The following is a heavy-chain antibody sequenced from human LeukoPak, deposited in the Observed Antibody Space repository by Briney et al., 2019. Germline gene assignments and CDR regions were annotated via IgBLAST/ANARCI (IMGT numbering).Heavy chain of an antibody. Sequence: ASVKVSCKASGYTFTSYAMHWVRQAPGQRLEWMGWVNAGNGNTKYSQKFQGRVTITRDTSASTAYMELSSLRAEDTAVYYCARSIAAAGFDYWGQGTLVTVSS. V-gene: IGHV1-3*01. J-gene: IGHJ4*02. CDR3: ARSIAAAGFDY. CDR1: GYTFTSYA. CDR2: VNAGNGNT. D-gene: IGHD6-13*01.